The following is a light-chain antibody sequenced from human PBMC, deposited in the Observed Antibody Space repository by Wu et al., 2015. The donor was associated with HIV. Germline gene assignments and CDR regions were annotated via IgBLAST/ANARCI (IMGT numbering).Light chain of an antibody. CDR2: GVS. CDR1: QNVTNNY. J-gene: IGKJ4*01. CDR3: QQYGSSPLT. V-gene: IGKV3-20*01. Sequence: EIVLTQSPGTLSLSPGERATLSCRASQNVTNNYLAWYQEKLGQAPRLLIYGVSTRATGIRDRFSGSGSGTDFTLTISRLEPDDFAVYYCQQYGSSPLTFGEGTKVEIK.